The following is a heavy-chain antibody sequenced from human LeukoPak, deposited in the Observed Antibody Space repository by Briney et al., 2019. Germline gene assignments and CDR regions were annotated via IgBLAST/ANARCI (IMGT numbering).Heavy chain of an antibody. CDR3: ATYSSSNGREFQY. Sequence: GGSLRLSCAASGFTFSDTWLSWVRQAPGKGLEWVANIQKHGSETYYGDSVKGRFTISRDNAKNSLYLQMNSLRAEDTAVYYCATYSSSNGREFQYWGQGTLVTVSS. J-gene: IGHJ1*01. D-gene: IGHD2-2*01. V-gene: IGHV3-7*01. CDR1: GFTFSDTW. CDR2: IQKHGSET.